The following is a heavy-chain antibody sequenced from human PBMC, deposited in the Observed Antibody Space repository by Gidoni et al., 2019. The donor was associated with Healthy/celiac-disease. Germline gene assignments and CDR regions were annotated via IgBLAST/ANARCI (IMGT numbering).Heavy chain of an antibody. CDR2: ISSSGSTI. Sequence: EVQLVESVGGLVQLGGSLRLSCAASGFTFSSYEMNWVRQAPGKGLEWVSYISSSGSTIYYADSVKGRFTISRDNAKNSLYLQMNSLRAEDTDVYYCARRLLEGYYYYGMDVWGQGTTVTVSS. V-gene: IGHV3-48*03. CDR3: ARRLLEGYYYYGMDV. D-gene: IGHD3-3*01. CDR1: GFTFSSYE. J-gene: IGHJ6*02.